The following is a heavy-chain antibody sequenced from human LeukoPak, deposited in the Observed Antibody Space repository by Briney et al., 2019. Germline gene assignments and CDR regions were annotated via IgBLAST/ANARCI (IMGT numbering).Heavy chain of an antibody. Sequence: SETLSLTCTVSGGSITSYYWSWIRQPPGKGLEWIGYIYYSGNINYNPSLKSRVTISVDTSKNQFSLKPSSVTAADTAVYYCARRGWVDGVFDIWGQGTMVAVSS. CDR1: GGSITSYY. J-gene: IGHJ3*02. V-gene: IGHV4-59*01. CDR3: ARRGWVDGVFDI. D-gene: IGHD4-17*01. CDR2: IYYSGNI.